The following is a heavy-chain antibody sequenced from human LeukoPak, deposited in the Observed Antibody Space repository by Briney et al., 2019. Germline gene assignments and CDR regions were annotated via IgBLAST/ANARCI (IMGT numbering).Heavy chain of an antibody. D-gene: IGHD6-19*01. J-gene: IGHJ4*02. CDR2: ISYDGSNK. CDR3: AKDVDSSGWYYFDY. Sequence: GGSLRLSCAASGFTFSSYGMHWVRQAPGKGLEWVAVISYDGSNKYYADSVKGRFTISRDNSKNTLYLQMNSLRAEDTAVYYCAKDVDSSGWYYFDYWGQGTLVTVSS. CDR1: GFTFSSYG. V-gene: IGHV3-30*18.